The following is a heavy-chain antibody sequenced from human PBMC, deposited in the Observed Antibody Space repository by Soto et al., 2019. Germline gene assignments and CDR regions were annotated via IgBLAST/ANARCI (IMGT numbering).Heavy chain of an antibody. CDR2: ISSSSSYI. V-gene: IGHV3-21*01. J-gene: IGHJ6*02. CDR1: GFTFSSYS. Sequence: GGSLRLSCAASGFTFSSYSMNWVRQAPGKGLEWVSSISSSSSYIYYADSVKGRFTISRDNPKNSLYLQMNSLRAEDTAVYYCARDTRYSYGFLPGMDVWGQGTTVTVSS. CDR3: ARDTRYSYGFLPGMDV. D-gene: IGHD5-18*01.